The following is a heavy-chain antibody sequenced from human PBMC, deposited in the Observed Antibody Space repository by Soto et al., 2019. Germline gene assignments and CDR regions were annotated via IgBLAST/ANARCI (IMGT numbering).Heavy chain of an antibody. CDR1: GYTLIMYY. CDR2: INPSGGST. J-gene: IGHJ4*02. D-gene: IGHD3-22*01. CDR3: ARSPYSSGYYYAIDY. V-gene: IGHV1-46*01. Sequence: SVKVSCKASGYTLIMYYIHWMRQAPGQGLEWMGLINPSGGSTTYAQKFQGRVTMTRDTSTSTVYMDLSSLRSEDTAVYYCARSPYSSGYYYAIDYWGQGTQVTVSS.